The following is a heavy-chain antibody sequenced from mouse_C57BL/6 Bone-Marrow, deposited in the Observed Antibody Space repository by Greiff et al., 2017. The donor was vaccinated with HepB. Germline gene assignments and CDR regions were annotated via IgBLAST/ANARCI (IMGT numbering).Heavy chain of an antibody. J-gene: IGHJ3*01. CDR1: GFTFSSYG. Sequence: DVKLQESGGDLVKPGGSLKLSCAASGFTFSSYGMSWVRQTPDKRLEWVATISSGGSYTYYPDSVKGRFTISRDNAKNTLYLQMSSLKSEDTAMYCCARQNTMVTGFAYWGQGTLVTVSA. CDR3: ARQNTMVTGFAY. D-gene: IGHD2-2*01. CDR2: ISSGGSYT. V-gene: IGHV5-6*02.